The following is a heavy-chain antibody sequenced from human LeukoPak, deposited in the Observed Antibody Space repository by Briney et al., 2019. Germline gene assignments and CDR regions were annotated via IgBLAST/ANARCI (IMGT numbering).Heavy chain of an antibody. D-gene: IGHD6-19*01. V-gene: IGHV3-23*01. J-gene: IGHJ5*02. Sequence: GGSLRLSCAAPGFTFSNYDMSWVRQAPGKGLEWVSSISDSGGSTYYADSVKGRFTISRDNSKNTLYLQMTNLRAADTAVYYCAKDLSRAVAADWFDPWDQGSLVTVSS. CDR2: ISDSGGST. CDR3: AKDLSRAVAADWFDP. CDR1: GFTFSNYD.